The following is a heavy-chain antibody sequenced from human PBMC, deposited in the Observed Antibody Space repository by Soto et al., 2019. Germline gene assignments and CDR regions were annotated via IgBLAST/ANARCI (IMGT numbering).Heavy chain of an antibody. D-gene: IGHD1-26*01. V-gene: IGHV3-30*18. CDR1: GFSFSTYG. CDR3: AKGFGNYCAFDY. J-gene: IGHJ4*02. CDR2: ISNDGSNK. Sequence: QVHLVESGGGVVQPGRSLRLSCAASGFSFSTYGMHWVRQAPGKGLEWVAFISNDGSNKYYADSVKGRFTISRDNSKNTLYLQMNSLSAEDTAVYYCAKGFGNYCAFDYWGQGTLVTVSS.